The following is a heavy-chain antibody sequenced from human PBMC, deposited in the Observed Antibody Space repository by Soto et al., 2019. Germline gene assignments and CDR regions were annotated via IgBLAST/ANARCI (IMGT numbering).Heavy chain of an antibody. CDR2: INALGVRT. CDR1: GYTFTSYN. Sequence: QVQLVQSGAEVKKPGASVKVSCKASGYTFTSYNMHWVRQAAGQGLERVGMINALGVRTTYAQKCRGRVTMTRDTSTSTVYMELTNLRSDDTAVYYCARAAGRFGELYWFDPWGQGTLVTVSP. CDR3: ARAAGRFGELYWFDP. J-gene: IGHJ5*02. V-gene: IGHV1-46*01. D-gene: IGHD3-10*01.